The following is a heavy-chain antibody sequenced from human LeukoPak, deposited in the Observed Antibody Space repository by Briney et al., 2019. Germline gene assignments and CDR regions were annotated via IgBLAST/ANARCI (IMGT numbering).Heavy chain of an antibody. V-gene: IGHV3-21*01. J-gene: IGHJ3*02. CDR2: ISSSSSYI. D-gene: IGHD1-26*01. CDR3: ARDPGGSPHDAFDI. CDR1: GFTFSSYS. Sequence: GGSLRLSCAASGFTFSSYSMNWVRQAPGKGLEWVSSISSSSSYIYYADSVKGRFTISRDNAKNSLYLQMNSLRAEDTAVYYCARDPGGSPHDAFDIWGQGTMVTVSS.